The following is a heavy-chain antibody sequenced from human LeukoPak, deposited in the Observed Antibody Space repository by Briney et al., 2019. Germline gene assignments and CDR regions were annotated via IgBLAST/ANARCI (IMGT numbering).Heavy chain of an antibody. V-gene: IGHV4-39*01. J-gene: IGHJ4*02. CDR1: GGSISSSSYY. CDR3: ARRQGYYFDY. Sequence: SETLSLTCTISGGSISSSSYYWGWIRQPPGKGLEWIGSIYYSGSTYYNPSLKSRVTISVDTSKNQFSLKLSSVTAADTAAYYCARRQGYYFDYWGQGTLVTVSS. CDR2: IYYSGST.